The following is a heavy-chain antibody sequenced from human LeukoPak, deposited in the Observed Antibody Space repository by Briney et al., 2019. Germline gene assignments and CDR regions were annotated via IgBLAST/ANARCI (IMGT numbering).Heavy chain of an antibody. J-gene: IGHJ5*02. Sequence: SETLSLTCTVSGGSISSSSYYWGWIRQPPGKGLEWIGSIHYSGSTYYNPSLKSRITISVDTSKNQFSLKLSSVTAADTAVYYCARGKNILWFGELLKARWFDPWGQGTLVTVSS. CDR1: GGSISSSSYY. CDR3: ARGKNILWFGELLKARWFDP. CDR2: IHYSGST. V-gene: IGHV4-39*01. D-gene: IGHD3-10*01.